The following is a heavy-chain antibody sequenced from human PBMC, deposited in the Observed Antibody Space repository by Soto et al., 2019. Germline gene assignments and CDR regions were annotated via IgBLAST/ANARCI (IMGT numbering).Heavy chain of an antibody. V-gene: IGHV4-59*01. CDR1: GGSISSYY. D-gene: IGHD2-21*01. CDR3: ARDHISPGWFDP. J-gene: IGHJ5*02. Sequence: PSETLSLTCSVSGGSISSYYWSWIRQPPGKGLEWIGYIYYIGSTNYNPSLKSRVTISVDTSKNQFSLKLSSVTAADTAVYYCARDHISPGWFDPWGQGTRVTVS. CDR2: IYYIGST.